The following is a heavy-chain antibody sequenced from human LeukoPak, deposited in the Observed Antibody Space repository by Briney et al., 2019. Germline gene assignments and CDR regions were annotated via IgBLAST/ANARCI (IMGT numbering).Heavy chain of an antibody. CDR1: GFTCDDYA. D-gene: IGHD2-8*02. J-gene: IGHJ3*02. Sequence: GGSLRLSCAASGFTCDDYAMHWVRQAPGKGLEWVSGISWNSGSIGYADSVKGRFTISRDNAKNSLYLQMNSLRAEDMALYYCAKDEFVASDFTGAFDIWGQGTMVTVSS. V-gene: IGHV3-9*03. CDR3: AKDEFVASDFTGAFDI. CDR2: ISWNSGSI.